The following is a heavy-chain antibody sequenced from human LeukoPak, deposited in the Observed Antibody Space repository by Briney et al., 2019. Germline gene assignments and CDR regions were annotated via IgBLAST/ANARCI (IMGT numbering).Heavy chain of an antibody. CDR1: GGSISGTNW. V-gene: IGHV4/OR15-8*02. CDR2: ISLAEQT. CDR3: SRESGAFCPFGY. J-gene: IGHJ4*02. Sequence: SETLSLTCGVSGGSISGTNWWSWVRPPPGQGLEWIGEISLAEQTNYNPSLNGRVTMSLDKSSNQLSLNLTSVTAADTATYYCSRESGAFCPFGYWGQGTLVIVSS. D-gene: IGHD1-26*01.